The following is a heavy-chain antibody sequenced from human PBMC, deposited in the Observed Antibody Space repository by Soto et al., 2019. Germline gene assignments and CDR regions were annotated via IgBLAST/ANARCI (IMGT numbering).Heavy chain of an antibody. J-gene: IGHJ1*01. CDR1: GGTFSGYA. D-gene: IGHD1-1*01. Sequence: QAHLMQSGAEVKKPGSSVKVSCKASGGTFSGYAISWVRQRPGRGLEWMGGIIPIFGITTYAEKFQGRITFVADNSTGTAYKDLKSLISEDAAVYNCARDPKSITGTTSSEDFQFWGPGTMVSVSS. CDR2: IIPIFGIT. CDR3: ARDPKSITGTTSSEDFQF. V-gene: IGHV1-69*17.